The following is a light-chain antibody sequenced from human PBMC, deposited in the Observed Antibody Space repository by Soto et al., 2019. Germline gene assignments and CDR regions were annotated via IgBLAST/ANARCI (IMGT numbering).Light chain of an antibody. J-gene: IGKJ2*03. V-gene: IGKV1-39*01. CDR1: QSVSSY. Sequence: DIQMTQSPSPLSASVGDRVDITCRTSQSVSSYLNWYQAKPGKAPKLLIYEASSLESGVPSRFSGSGSGTDFTLTISSLQPEDSATYYCQQTYSTLNSFGQGTKLEIK. CDR3: QQTYSTLNS. CDR2: EAS.